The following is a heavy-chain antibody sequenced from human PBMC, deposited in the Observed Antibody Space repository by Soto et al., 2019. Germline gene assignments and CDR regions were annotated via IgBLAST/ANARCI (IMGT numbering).Heavy chain of an antibody. CDR3: AKGRGGSGSLTPRVDF. J-gene: IGHJ4*02. D-gene: IGHD3-10*01. Sequence: GGSLRLSCAASGFTFSSYAMSWVRQAPGKGLEWVSAISGSGGSTYYADSVKGRFTVSRDGSKNTLYLQMSSLRAEDTALYYCAKGRGGSGSLTPRVDFWGQGTLVTVSS. V-gene: IGHV3-23*01. CDR1: GFTFSSYA. CDR2: ISGSGGST.